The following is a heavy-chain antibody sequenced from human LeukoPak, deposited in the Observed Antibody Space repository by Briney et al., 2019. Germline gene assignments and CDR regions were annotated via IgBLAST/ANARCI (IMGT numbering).Heavy chain of an antibody. CDR3: ASWGIAAAGRNNWFDP. CDR1: GGSISSYY. CDR2: IYYSGIT. Sequence: SETLSLTCTVSGGSISSYYWSWIRQPPGKGLEWIGYIYYSGITNYNPPLKSRVTISVDTSKNQFSLKLSSVTAADTAVYYCASWGIAAAGRNNWFDPWGQGTLVTVSS. D-gene: IGHD6-13*01. V-gene: IGHV4-59*01. J-gene: IGHJ5*02.